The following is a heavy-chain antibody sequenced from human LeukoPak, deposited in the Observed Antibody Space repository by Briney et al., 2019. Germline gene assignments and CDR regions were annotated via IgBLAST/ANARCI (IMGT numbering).Heavy chain of an antibody. CDR3: ARELWDIVVVVAATRGAFDI. Sequence: SVKVSFKASGGTFSIYAISWVRQAPGQGLEWMGGIIPIFGTANYAQKFQGRVTITADESTSTAYMELSSLRSEDTAVYYCARELWDIVVVVAATRGAFDIWGQGTMVTVSS. CDR1: GGTFSIYA. V-gene: IGHV1-69*13. D-gene: IGHD2-15*01. CDR2: IIPIFGTA. J-gene: IGHJ3*02.